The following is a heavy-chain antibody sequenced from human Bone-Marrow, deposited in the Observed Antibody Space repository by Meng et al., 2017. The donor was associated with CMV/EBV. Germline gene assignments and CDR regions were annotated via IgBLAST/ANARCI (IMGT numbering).Heavy chain of an antibody. V-gene: IGHV1-18*01. Sequence: ASVKVSCKASGYSFITFGITWVRQVPGQGLEWMGWINPFNGNTDYAQKLLGRITITADTSTTTAYMELKNLTSDDTGVYYCGRLRCGATTGHGRDPVDYWGQGALVTVSS. J-gene: IGHJ4*02. CDR2: INPFNGNT. D-gene: IGHD2-21*01. CDR1: GYSFITFG. CDR3: GRLRCGATTGHGRDPVDY.